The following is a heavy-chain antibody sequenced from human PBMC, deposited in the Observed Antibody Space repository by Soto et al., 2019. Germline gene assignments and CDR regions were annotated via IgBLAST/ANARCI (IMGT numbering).Heavy chain of an antibody. CDR3: ARRSGRATTYYYYGMDV. CDR2: IIPIFGTA. V-gene: IGHV1-69*13. CDR1: GGTFSSYA. Sequence: SVKVSCKASGGTFSSYAISWVRQAPGQGLEWMGGIIPIFGTANYAKKFQGRFTITADESTSTADMELSSLRSEDTAVYYCARRSGRATTYYYYGMDVWGQGTTGTVSS. J-gene: IGHJ6*02. D-gene: IGHD1-26*01.